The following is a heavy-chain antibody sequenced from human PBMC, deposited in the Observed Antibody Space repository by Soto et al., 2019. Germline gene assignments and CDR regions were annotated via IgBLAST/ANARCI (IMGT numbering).Heavy chain of an antibody. V-gene: IGHV3-23*01. Sequence: PGGSLRLSSAASGFTFNIYAMTWVRQAPGKGLEWVSTTGATGRTTYYADSVKGRFTVSRDNSKNTLDLQMSNLRAEDTAVYYCATVHNTSRSFDYWGQGTLVTVSS. J-gene: IGHJ4*02. CDR3: ATVHNTSRSFDY. D-gene: IGHD1-20*01. CDR1: GFTFNIYA. CDR2: TGATGRTT.